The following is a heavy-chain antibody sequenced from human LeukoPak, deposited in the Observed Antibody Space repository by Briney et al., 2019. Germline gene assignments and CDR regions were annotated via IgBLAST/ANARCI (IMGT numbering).Heavy chain of an antibody. D-gene: IGHD5-12*01. J-gene: IGHJ6*03. CDR1: GGSFSGYY. V-gene: IGHV4-34*01. CDR2: INHSGST. CDR3: ARVISSGYDLAIYYYYYYYMDV. Sequence: SETLSLTCAVYGGSFSGYYWSWIRQPPGKGLEWIGEINHSGSTNYNPSLKSRVTISVDTSKNQFSLKLSSVTAADTAVYYCARVISSGYDLAIYYYYYYYMDVWGKGTTVTVSS.